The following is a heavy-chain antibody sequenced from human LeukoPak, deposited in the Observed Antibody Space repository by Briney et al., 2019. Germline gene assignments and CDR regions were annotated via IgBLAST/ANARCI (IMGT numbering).Heavy chain of an antibody. CDR1: AFTFSSYS. D-gene: IGHD2-2*01. J-gene: IGHJ4*02. Sequence: GGSLRLSCAASAFTFSSYSMSWVRQAPGKGLEWVSGISFSGTTTYYADSVKGRFTASRDNSKNTLYLQMDGLRAEDTAVYYCARDPTELQLLSYYFDSWGQGTLVAVSS. CDR2: ISFSGTTT. V-gene: IGHV3-23*01. CDR3: ARDPTELQLLSYYFDS.